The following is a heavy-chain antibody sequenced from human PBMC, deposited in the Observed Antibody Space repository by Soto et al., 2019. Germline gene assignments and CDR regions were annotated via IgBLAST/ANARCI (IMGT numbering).Heavy chain of an antibody. D-gene: IGHD1-26*01. Sequence: SETLSLTCTVSGGSISSGDYYWSWIRQPPGKGLEWIGYIYYSGSTYYNPSLKSRVTISVDTSKNQFSLKLSSVTAADTAVYYCARDKENSAAFGDAFDIWGQGTMVTVSS. CDR1: GGSISSGDYY. CDR3: ARDKENSAAFGDAFDI. CDR2: IYYSGST. V-gene: IGHV4-30-4*01. J-gene: IGHJ3*02.